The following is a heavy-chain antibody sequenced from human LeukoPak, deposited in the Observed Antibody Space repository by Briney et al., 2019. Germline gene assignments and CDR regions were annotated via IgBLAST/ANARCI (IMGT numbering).Heavy chain of an antibody. CDR1: GGSISSYY. Sequence: SETLSLTCTVSGGSISSYYWSWIRQPAGKGLEWIGRIYTSGSTNYNPSLKSRVTMSVDTSRNQFSLKLSSVTAADTAVYYCARGGGSFSSSWYPVDAFDIWGQGTMVTVSS. J-gene: IGHJ3*02. D-gene: IGHD6-13*01. V-gene: IGHV4-4*07. CDR2: IYTSGST. CDR3: ARGGGSFSSSWYPVDAFDI.